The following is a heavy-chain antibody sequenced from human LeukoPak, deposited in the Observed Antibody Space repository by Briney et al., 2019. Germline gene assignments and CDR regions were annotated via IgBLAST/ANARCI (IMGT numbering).Heavy chain of an antibody. CDR3: AKSGSGSYSHGMDV. V-gene: IGHV3-23*01. CDR2: ISGSAGST. Sequence: GGSLRLSCAASGFTFSTYAMSWVRQAPGKGLEWVSAISGSAGSTYYADSVKGRFTISRDNSKNTLYLQMNSLRAEDTAVYYCAKSGSGSYSHGMDVWGKGATVTVSS. CDR1: GFTFSTYA. J-gene: IGHJ6*04. D-gene: IGHD3-10*01.